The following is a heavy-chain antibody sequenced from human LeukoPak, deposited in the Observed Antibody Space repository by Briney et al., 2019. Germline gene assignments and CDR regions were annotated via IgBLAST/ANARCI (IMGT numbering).Heavy chain of an antibody. Sequence: GGSLRLSYAASGFTFSSYWMSWVRQAPGKGLEWVANIKQDGSEKYYVDSVKGRFTISRDNAKNSLYLQMNSLRAEDTAVYYCARGNDYDFWSGYYLLLDYWGQGTLVTVSS. CDR2: IKQDGSEK. CDR1: GFTFSSYW. CDR3: ARGNDYDFWSGYYLLLDY. V-gene: IGHV3-7*01. D-gene: IGHD3-3*01. J-gene: IGHJ4*02.